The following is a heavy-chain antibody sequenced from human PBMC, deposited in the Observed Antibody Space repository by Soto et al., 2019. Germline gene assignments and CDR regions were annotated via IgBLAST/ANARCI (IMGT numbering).Heavy chain of an antibody. CDR3: TRDASRDSSARGWFDP. J-gene: IGHJ5*02. Sequence: PGGSLRLSGAASGFTFTKYYMNWVRQAPGKGLEWVSTISSNSAYIYYTDALRGRFTISRDNAKNSLHLQMNSLRAEDTAVYYCTRDASRDSSARGWFDPWGPGTLVTVSS. CDR1: GFTFTKYY. D-gene: IGHD6-13*01. CDR2: ISSNSAYI. V-gene: IGHV3-21*01.